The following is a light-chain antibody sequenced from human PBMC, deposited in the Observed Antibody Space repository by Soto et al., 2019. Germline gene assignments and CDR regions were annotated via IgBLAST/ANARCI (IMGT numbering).Light chain of an antibody. Sequence: QSVLTQPASVSGSPGQSITISCTGTSSDVGGYNYVSWYQQHPGKAPKLMIYDVSNRPSGVSNRFSGFKSGNTASLTISGLQADDEADYYSSSYTSSSTLVFGGGTKVTVL. CDR1: SSDVGGYNY. CDR3: SSYTSSSTLV. J-gene: IGLJ2*01. V-gene: IGLV2-14*01. CDR2: DVS.